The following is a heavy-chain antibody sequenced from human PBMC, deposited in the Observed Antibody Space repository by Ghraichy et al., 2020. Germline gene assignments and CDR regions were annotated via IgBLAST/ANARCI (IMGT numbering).Heavy chain of an antibody. Sequence: GGSLRLSCVASGFTFSNYWLHWVRRPAGKGLAWVSRINVDGSSTTYADSVKGRFTISRDNAKNALYLQMNSLRAEDTAVYYCARAPPGDFWFDPWGQGTLVTVSS. CDR1: GFTFSNYW. CDR2: INVDGSST. J-gene: IGHJ5*02. CDR3: ARAPPGDFWFDP. D-gene: IGHD2/OR15-2a*01. V-gene: IGHV3-74*03.